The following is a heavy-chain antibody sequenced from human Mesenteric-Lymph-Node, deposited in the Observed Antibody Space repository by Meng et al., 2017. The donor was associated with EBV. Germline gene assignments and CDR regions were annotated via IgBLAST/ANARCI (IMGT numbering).Heavy chain of an antibody. Sequence: EAERLEAGGGLRQPGGSLRLSCAASGFTVSCNYMSWVRQAPGKGLEWVSLISSDGSTSYADSVKGRFTISRDNSKNTLYLQMNSLRAEDTAVYYCASVVEMATYWGQGTLVTVSS. CDR3: ASVVEMATY. CDR1: GFTVSCNY. V-gene: IGHV3-53*01. CDR2: ISSDGST. J-gene: IGHJ4*02. D-gene: IGHD5-24*01.